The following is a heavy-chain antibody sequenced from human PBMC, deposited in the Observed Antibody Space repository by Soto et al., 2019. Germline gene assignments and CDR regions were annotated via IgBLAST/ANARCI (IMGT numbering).Heavy chain of an antibody. D-gene: IGHD6-6*01. Sequence: VGSLRLSCAASGFTFSSYGMHWVRQAPGKGLEWVAVISYDGSNKYYADSVKGRFTISRDNSKNTLYLQMNSLRAEDTAVYYCAKESSSSSFYYYYGMDVWGQGTTVTVSS. CDR3: AKESSSSSFYYYYGMDV. V-gene: IGHV3-30*18. CDR2: ISYDGSNK. CDR1: GFTFSSYG. J-gene: IGHJ6*02.